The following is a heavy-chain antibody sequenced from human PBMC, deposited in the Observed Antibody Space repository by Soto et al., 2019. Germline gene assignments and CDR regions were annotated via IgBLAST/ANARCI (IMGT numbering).Heavy chain of an antibody. CDR2: IDPSDSYT. CDR3: AGQSSYGYYYYYGMDV. V-gene: IGHV5-10-1*01. D-gene: IGHD5-18*01. CDR1: GYSFTSYW. J-gene: IGHJ6*02. Sequence: WSSLKISCNGSGYSFTSYWISWVRQMPGKVLEWMGRIDPSDSYTNYSPSFQGHVTISADKSISTAYLQWSSLKASDTAMYYCAGQSSYGYYYYYGMDVWGQGTTVT.